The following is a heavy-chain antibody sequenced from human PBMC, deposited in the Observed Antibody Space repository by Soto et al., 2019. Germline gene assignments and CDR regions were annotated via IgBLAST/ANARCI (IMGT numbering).Heavy chain of an antibody. CDR3: ARGVIRHSYRGLAV. V-gene: IGHV1-69*01. CDR2: IIPRLGIT. J-gene: IGHJ6*02. Sequence: QVQLVQSGAEVKKPGSSVKVSCKASGGSFIGYGIGWVRQAPGQGLEWVGGIIPRLGITNYAQRFQGRVTITADESTSTAYMELTSLISEDTAVYYCARGVIRHSYRGLAVWGQGTTVSVSS. CDR1: GGSFIGYG. D-gene: IGHD3-22*01.